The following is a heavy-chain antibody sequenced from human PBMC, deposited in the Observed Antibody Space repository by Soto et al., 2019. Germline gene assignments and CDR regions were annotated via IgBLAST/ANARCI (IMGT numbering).Heavy chain of an antibody. D-gene: IGHD3-10*01. CDR1: GYTFTSYG. CDR3: ARDVRGSGSYFSRLNWFDP. V-gene: IGHV1-18*01. J-gene: IGHJ5*02. CDR2: ISGYTGNT. Sequence: ASVKVSCKASGYTFTSYGISWVRQAPGQGIEWMGWISGYTGNTNYAQKVQGRVTLTKDTSTSTAYMELTSLTPDDTAVYYCARDVRGSGSYFSRLNWFDPWGQGTLVTVSS.